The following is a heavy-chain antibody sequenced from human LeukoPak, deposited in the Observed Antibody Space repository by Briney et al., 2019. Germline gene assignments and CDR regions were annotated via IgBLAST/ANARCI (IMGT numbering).Heavy chain of an antibody. J-gene: IGHJ3*02. V-gene: IGHV3-15*01. Sequence: PGGSLRLSCAASGFSFSSYWMSWVRQAPGKGLEWVGRIKSKTDGGTTDYAAPVKGRFTISRDDSKNTLYLQMNSLKTEDTAVYYCTTSLSQQLVLWGYFAFDIWGQGTMVTVSS. CDR3: TTSLSQQLVLWGYFAFDI. D-gene: IGHD6-13*01. CDR1: GFSFSSYW. CDR2: IKSKTDGGTT.